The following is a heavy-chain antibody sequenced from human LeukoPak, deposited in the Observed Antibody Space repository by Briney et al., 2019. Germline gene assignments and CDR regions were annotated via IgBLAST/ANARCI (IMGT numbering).Heavy chain of an antibody. CDR1: GFTFSSYA. J-gene: IGHJ5*02. D-gene: IGHD4-17*01. V-gene: IGHV3-23*01. CDR2: INGSGGSK. Sequence: GGSLTLSCAASGFTFSSYAMSWVRQPPGKGLEWVSAINGSGGSKYYADSAKGRITISRNNSKNPLSLQTNLLRAETPAVYSFDNSYGDYVPNWFYPWGQRTLVTVSS. CDR3: DNSYGDYVPNWFYP.